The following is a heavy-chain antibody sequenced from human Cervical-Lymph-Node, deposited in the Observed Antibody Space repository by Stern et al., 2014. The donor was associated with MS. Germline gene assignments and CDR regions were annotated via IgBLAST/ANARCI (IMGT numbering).Heavy chain of an antibody. V-gene: IGHV7-4-1*02. CDR2: INTNTGKT. D-gene: IGHD2-2*01. J-gene: IGHJ4*02. CDR3: ARVKPAAILDY. Sequence: QLVESGSELKKPGASVKVSCKASGYTFTRNAMNWVRQAPGQRLEWMGWINTNTGKTKYAQGFKGRLVFSLDTTANTANLLVSSLKAEDTAIYYCARVKPAAILDYWGQGTLVTVSS. CDR1: GYTFTRNA.